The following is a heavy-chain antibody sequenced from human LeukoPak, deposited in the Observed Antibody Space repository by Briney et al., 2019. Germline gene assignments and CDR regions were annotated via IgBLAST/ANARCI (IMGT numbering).Heavy chain of an antibody. Sequence: SSVKVSCKASGYTFTIYGLSWVRQAPGQGLEWMGWISAYNGNTNYAQKFQGRVTMTRDTSITTAYMELTSLRSDDTAVYYCARDLFYSVSGTYYNVGRVFNYWGQGTLVTVSS. J-gene: IGHJ4*02. CDR2: ISAYNGNT. CDR1: GYTFTIYG. D-gene: IGHD3-10*01. CDR3: ARDLFYSVSGTYYNVGRVFNY. V-gene: IGHV1-18*01.